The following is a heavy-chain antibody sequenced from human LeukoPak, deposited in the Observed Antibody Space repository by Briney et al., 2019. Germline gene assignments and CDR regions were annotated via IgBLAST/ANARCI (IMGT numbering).Heavy chain of an antibody. D-gene: IGHD3-3*01. J-gene: IGHJ4*02. V-gene: IGHV1-8*01. Sequence: GASVKVSCTASGYTFTSYDINWVRQATGQGLEWMGWMNPNSGNTGYAQKFQGRVTMTRNTSISTAYMELSSLRSEDTAVYYCARGRPYDFWSGYFRDLDYWGQGTLVTVSS. CDR3: ARGRPYDFWSGYFRDLDY. CDR2: MNPNSGNT. CDR1: GYTFTSYD.